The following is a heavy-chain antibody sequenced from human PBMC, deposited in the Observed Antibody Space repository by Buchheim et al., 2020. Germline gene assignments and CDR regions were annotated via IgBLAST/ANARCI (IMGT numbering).Heavy chain of an antibody. V-gene: IGHV4-59*01. CDR1: GDSITSYY. J-gene: IGHJ4*02. CDR2: IYNSGST. D-gene: IGHD2-21*02. Sequence: QVQLQESGPGLVKPSETLSLTCTVSGDSITSYYWSWIRQPPGKGLEWIGYIYNSGSTNYNPSLKSRVTISVDTSKTQFSLKLSSVTAADTAVYFCARDRGDGGTIDYWGQGTL. CDR3: ARDRGDGGTIDY.